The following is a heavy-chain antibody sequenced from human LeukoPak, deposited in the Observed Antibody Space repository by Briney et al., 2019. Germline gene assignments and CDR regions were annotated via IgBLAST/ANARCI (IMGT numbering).Heavy chain of an antibody. CDR3: ARGQLYRYSGISNY. CDR1: GFTFSSYW. D-gene: IGHD1-26*01. J-gene: IGHJ4*02. CDR2: IKQDGSEK. V-gene: IGHV3-7*01. Sequence: GGSLRLSCAASGFTFSSYWMSWVRQAPGKGLEWVANIKQDGSEKYYVDSVKGRFTISRDNAKNSLYLQMNSLRAEDTAVYYCARGQLYRYSGISNYWGQGTLVTVSS.